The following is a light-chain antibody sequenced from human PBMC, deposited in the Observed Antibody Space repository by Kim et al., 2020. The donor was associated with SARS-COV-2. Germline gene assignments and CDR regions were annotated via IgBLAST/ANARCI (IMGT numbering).Light chain of an antibody. CDR2: DVS. CDR3: SSYRSGTTYV. J-gene: IGLJ1*01. V-gene: IGLV2-14*03. CDR1: SSDVGGYGY. Sequence: QSALTQPASVSGSPGQSITISCTGTSSDVGGYGYVSWFQQHPGKAPKFMIYDVSKRPSGVSNRFSGSKSGNTASLTISGLQTDDEADYYCSSYRSGTTYVFGTGTKVTVL.